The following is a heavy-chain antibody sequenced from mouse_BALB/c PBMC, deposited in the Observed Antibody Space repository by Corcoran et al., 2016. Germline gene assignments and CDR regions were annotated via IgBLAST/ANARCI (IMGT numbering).Heavy chain of an antibody. CDR1: GFNIKDTY. CDR2: IDPANGNT. V-gene: IGHV14-3*02. J-gene: IGHJ1*01. Sequence: EVQLQQSGAELVKPGASVKLSCTASGFNIKDTYMHWVKQRPEQGLEWIGGIDPANGNTKYATKVQCKATKTADTSSNTAYLQPSSLTSEATAVYYCARCDWYFDVWGAGTTVTVSS. CDR3: ARCDWYFDV.